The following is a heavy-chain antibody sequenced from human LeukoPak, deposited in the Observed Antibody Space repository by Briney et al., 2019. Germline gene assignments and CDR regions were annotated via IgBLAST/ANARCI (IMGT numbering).Heavy chain of an antibody. CDR3: ARNLKPVVVPAASYYYYYMDV. Sequence: GASVKVSCKASGYTFTSYGISWVRQAPGQGLEWMGWISAYNGNTNYAQKLQGRVTMTTDTSTSTAYMELRSLRSDDTAVYYCARNLKPVVVPAASYYYYYMDVWGKGTTVTVSS. CDR1: GYTFTSYG. J-gene: IGHJ6*03. CDR2: ISAYNGNT. V-gene: IGHV1-18*01. D-gene: IGHD2-2*01.